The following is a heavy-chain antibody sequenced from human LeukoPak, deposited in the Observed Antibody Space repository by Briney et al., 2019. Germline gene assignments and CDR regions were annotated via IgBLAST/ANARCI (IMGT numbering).Heavy chain of an antibody. CDR2: ISSSSSYI. D-gene: IGHD4-23*01. V-gene: IGHV3-21*01. CDR3: APYPLGGDFQH. Sequence: PGGSLRLSCAASGFTFSSYSMNWVRQAPGKGLEWVSSISSSSSYIYYADSVKGRFTISRDNAKNSPYLQMNSLRAEDTAVYYCAPYPLGGDFQHWGQGILVTVSS. CDR1: GFTFSSYS. J-gene: IGHJ1*01.